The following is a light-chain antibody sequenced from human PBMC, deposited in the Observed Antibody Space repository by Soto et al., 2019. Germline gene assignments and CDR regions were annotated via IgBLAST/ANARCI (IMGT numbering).Light chain of an antibody. J-gene: IGLJ1*01. Sequence: QSVLTQPPTASGSPGQSVAISCTGTSSDVGGYNYVSWYQQHPGKAPKLMIYDASMRPSGVPDRFSGSNSGNTASLTVSGLQAEDEADYYCSSYAGTHIVFGTGTKVTVL. CDR3: SSYAGTHIV. CDR2: DAS. V-gene: IGLV2-8*01. CDR1: SSDVGGYNY.